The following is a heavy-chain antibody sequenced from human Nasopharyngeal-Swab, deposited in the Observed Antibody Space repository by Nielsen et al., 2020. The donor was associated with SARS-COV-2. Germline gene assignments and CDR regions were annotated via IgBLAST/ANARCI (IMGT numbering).Heavy chain of an antibody. CDR2: VYTSGST. CDR3: ARSGTTKYGLDV. CDR1: GGSISGYF. J-gene: IGHJ6*01. Sequence: SETLSLTCSVSGGSISGYFLGWIRQPAGEGLEWIGRVYTSGSTNYTPALNNRVTISIDLSKNQFSLELMSVTAADTAFYYCARSGTTKYGLDVWGQGTTVIVSS. V-gene: IGHV4-4*07. D-gene: IGHD1-1*01.